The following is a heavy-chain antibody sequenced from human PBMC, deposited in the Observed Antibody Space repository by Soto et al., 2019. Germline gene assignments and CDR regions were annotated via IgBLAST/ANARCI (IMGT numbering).Heavy chain of an antibody. CDR2: INTDGSIT. CDR1: GLIFSNYK. Sequence: EVQLVESGGGLVQPGGSLRLSCAASGLIFSNYKMHWVRQAPGKGLVWVSRINTDGSITDYADSVKGRFTVPRDNAKNTLYLQMNSLRAEDTAVYYCARETDGLHYWGQGTLVTVSS. V-gene: IGHV3-74*01. CDR3: ARETDGLHY. J-gene: IGHJ4*02.